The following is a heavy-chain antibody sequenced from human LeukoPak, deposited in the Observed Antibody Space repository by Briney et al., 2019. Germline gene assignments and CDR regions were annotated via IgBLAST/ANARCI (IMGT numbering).Heavy chain of an antibody. J-gene: IGHJ4*02. V-gene: IGHV6-1*01. CDR2: TYYRFKWYN. CDR1: GDSVSSNSAA. Sequence: SQTLSLTCAISGDSVSSNSAAWNWIRQSPSRGLEWLGRTYYRFKWYNDCAVSVKSRIAINADTSKNQFYLQLNSVTPEGTAVYYCARGTGTTFDYWGQGALVTVSS. CDR3: ARGTGTTFDY. D-gene: IGHD1-1*01.